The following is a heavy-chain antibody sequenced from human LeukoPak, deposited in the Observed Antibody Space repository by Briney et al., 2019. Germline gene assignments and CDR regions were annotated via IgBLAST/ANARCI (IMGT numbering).Heavy chain of an antibody. J-gene: IGHJ4*02. CDR2: INGSGDKT. V-gene: IGHV3-23*01. Sequence: GGSLRLSCAASGFTFSSYWMHWVRQAPGKGLEWVSSINGSGDKTYYADSVKGRFTISRDNSKNTLYLQMNSLRAEDTAVYYCAKPARTDYADYWGQGTLVTVSS. D-gene: IGHD1-14*01. CDR1: GFTFSSYW. CDR3: AKPARTDYADY.